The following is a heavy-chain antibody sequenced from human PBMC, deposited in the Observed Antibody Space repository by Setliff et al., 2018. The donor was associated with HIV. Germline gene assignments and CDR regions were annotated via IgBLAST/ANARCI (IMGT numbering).Heavy chain of an antibody. CDR1: GYTFMNYR. D-gene: IGHD2-2*01. V-gene: IGHV5-51*01. J-gene: IGHJ5*02. Sequence: GESLKISCKASGYTFMNYRIGWVRQVPGKGLEWVGIIYPGDFETRYGPSFRGQVTISVQKSLNTAYLQWTVLKASDTAMYYCARRHRIGSTNGLFDTWGQGTLVTVSS. CDR2: IYPGDFET. CDR3: ARRHRIGSTNGLFDT.